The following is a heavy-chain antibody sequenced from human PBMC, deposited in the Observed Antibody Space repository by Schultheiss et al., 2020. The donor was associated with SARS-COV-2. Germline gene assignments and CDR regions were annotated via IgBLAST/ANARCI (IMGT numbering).Heavy chain of an antibody. CDR3: ARDFGVLTTPAHLRRRAFDI. J-gene: IGHJ3*02. CDR1: GYTFTSYG. D-gene: IGHD4/OR15-4a*01. CDR2: INPQSGGK. V-gene: IGHV1-2*02. Sequence: ASVKVSCKASGYTFTSYGISWVRQAPGQGLECMGWINPQSGGKNYAPKFQGRVTMTRDTSISTAHMELSSLGSDDTAVYYCARDFGVLTTPAHLRRRAFDIWGQGTMVTVSS.